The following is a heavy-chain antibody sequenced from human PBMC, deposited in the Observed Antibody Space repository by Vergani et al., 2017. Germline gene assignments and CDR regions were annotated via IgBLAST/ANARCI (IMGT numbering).Heavy chain of an antibody. V-gene: IGHV4-59*02. J-gene: IGHJ5*02. Sequence: QVKLQESGPGLVKPSETLSLTCTVSGASVNSYYWSWIRQPPGKGLEWMGYVSFRGDTLYDPSVKGRMTISLNTSSNQFSLKLSSVTAADTAVYYCARVYEYSYGYWFDPCGQVTLFTVSS. D-gene: IGHD5-18*01. CDR3: ARVYEYSYGYWFDP. CDR1: GASVNSYY. CDR2: VSFRGDT.